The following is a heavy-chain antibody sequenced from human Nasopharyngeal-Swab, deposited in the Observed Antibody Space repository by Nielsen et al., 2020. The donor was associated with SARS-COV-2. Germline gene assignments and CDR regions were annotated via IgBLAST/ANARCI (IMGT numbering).Heavy chain of an antibody. V-gene: IGHV3-30*18. CDR2: ISYDGSNK. CDR3: AKDVIVGGLLWSGGGGMDV. Sequence: SCAASGFTFSSYGMHWVRQAPGKGLEWVAVISYDGSNKYYADSVKGRFTISRDNSKNTLYLQLNSLRAEDTAVYYCAKDVIVGGLLWSGGGGMDVWGQGTTVTVSS. D-gene: IGHD3-10*01. CDR1: GFTFSSYG. J-gene: IGHJ6*02.